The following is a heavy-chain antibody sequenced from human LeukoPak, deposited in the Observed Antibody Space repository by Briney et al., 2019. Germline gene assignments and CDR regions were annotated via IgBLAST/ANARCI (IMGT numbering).Heavy chain of an antibody. CDR1: GFTFSSYS. Sequence: PGGSLRLSCAASGFTFSSYSMNWARQAPGKGLEWVLGISGSGSNTYYADSVKGRFTSSRDSSKKTVYLQMDSLRAEDTALYYCAKDLHSTSSCYWGQGALVTVSS. CDR2: ISGSGSNT. D-gene: IGHD2/OR15-2a*01. V-gene: IGHV3-23*01. J-gene: IGHJ4*02. CDR3: AKDLHSTSSCY.